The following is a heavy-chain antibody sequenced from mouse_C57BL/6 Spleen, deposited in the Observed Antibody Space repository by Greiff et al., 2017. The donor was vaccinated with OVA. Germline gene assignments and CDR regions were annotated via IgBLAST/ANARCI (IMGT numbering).Heavy chain of an antibody. CDR2: IYPGSGNT. Sequence: VKLMESGAELVRPGASVKLSCKASGYTFTDYYINWVKQRPGQGLEWIARIYPGSGNTYYNEKFKGKATLTAEKSSSTAYMQLSSLTSEDSAVYFCAREDGGDYYAMDYWGQGTSVTVSS. J-gene: IGHJ4*01. CDR3: AREDGGDYYAMDY. V-gene: IGHV1-76*01. CDR1: GYTFTDYY.